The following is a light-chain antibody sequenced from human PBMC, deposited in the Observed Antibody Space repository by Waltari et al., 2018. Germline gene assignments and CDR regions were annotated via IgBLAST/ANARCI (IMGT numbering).Light chain of an antibody. CDR2: ENN. CDR3: AAWDDSLNGVV. V-gene: IGLV1-44*01. Sequence: QSVLTQPPSASGTPGQRVTISCSGSSSHIGSNTVNWCQQLPGTAPKLLIYENNQRPSGVPDRFSGSKSGTSASLAITGLQSEDEADYYCAAWDDSLNGVVFGGGTKLAVL. J-gene: IGLJ3*02. CDR1: SSHIGSNT.